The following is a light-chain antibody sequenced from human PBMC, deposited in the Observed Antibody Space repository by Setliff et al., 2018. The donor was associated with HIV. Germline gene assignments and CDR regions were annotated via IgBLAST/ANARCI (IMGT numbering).Light chain of an antibody. CDR1: TSKVGNFNY. J-gene: IGLJ1*01. Sequence: QSALTQPRSVSGSPRQSVTISCTATTSKVGNFNYVSWYQQHPGKAPKFIMFDVSQRPSGVPHRFSGSKSGNTAYLTISGLQAEDEADYYCCSYAGSFTFVFGSGTKVTVL. CDR3: CSYAGSFTFV. CDR2: DVS. V-gene: IGLV2-11*01.